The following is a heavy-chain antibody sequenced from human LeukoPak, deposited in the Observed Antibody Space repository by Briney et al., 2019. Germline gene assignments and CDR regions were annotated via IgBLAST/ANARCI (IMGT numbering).Heavy chain of an antibody. CDR1: GYTFTSYG. Sequence: HRASVTVSCKASGYTFTSYGISWVRQAPGQGLEWMGWISAYNGNTNYAQKLQGRVTMTTDTSTSTGYRELRSLRSDDTAVYYCARGGDIVVVPAAISFDYWGQGTLVTVSS. CDR3: ARGGDIVVVPAAISFDY. J-gene: IGHJ4*02. V-gene: IGHV1-18*01. CDR2: ISAYNGNT. D-gene: IGHD2-2*01.